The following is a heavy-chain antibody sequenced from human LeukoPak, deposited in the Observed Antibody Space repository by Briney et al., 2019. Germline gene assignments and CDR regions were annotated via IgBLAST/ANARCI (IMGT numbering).Heavy chain of an antibody. Sequence: PGGSLRLSCAASGFTFSNSGMHWVRQAPGKGLEWVAFIRYDGSNKYYADSVKGRFTISRDNSKNTPYLQMNSLRAEDTAAYYCANSPGGSTGWFPDSWGQGTLVTVSS. CDR1: GFTFSNSG. J-gene: IGHJ4*02. CDR2: IRYDGSNK. CDR3: ANSPGGSTGWFPDS. V-gene: IGHV3-30*02. D-gene: IGHD6-19*01.